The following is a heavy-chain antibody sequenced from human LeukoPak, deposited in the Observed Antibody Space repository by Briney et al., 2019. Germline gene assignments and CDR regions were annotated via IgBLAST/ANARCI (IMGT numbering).Heavy chain of an antibody. Sequence: GGSLRLSCAASGFTFSSYGMHWVRQAPGKGLEWVAFIRYDGNNKYYADSVKGRFTISRDNSKNTLYLQMNSLRAEDTAVYYCAAKYELTKVWGQGTLVTVSS. D-gene: IGHD3-3*01. CDR2: IRYDGNNK. CDR1: GFTFSSYG. V-gene: IGHV3-30*02. CDR3: AAKYELTKV. J-gene: IGHJ4*02.